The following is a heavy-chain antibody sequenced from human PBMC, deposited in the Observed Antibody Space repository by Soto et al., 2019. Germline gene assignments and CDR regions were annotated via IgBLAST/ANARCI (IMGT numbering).Heavy chain of an antibody. D-gene: IGHD1-7*01. CDR3: ARDPYNWNYRPARKGEQAVNDY. Sequence: GGSLRLSCAASGFTFSDYYMSWIRQAPGKGLEWVSYISSSGSTIYYADSVKGRFTISRDNAKNSLYLQMNSLRAEDTAVYYCARDPYNWNYRPARKGEQAVNDYWGQGTLVTVSS. CDR1: GFTFSDYY. V-gene: IGHV3-11*01. J-gene: IGHJ4*02. CDR2: ISSSGSTI.